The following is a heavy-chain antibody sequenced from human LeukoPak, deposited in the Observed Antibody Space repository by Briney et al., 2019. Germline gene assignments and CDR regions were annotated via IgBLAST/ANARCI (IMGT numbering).Heavy chain of an antibody. CDR1: GGSVSASY. CDR3: ATSRYRLAVAGTCGMDV. D-gene: IGHD6-19*01. CDR2: INHSGST. V-gene: IGHV4-34*01. Sequence: SETLSLTLAVYGGSVSASYWGWIRQPPGKGLEWMGEINHSGSTNYHPSLKRRVTTSVDTSKNQFSLKLSSVTAADTAVYYCATSRYRLAVAGTCGMDVWGQGTTVTVSS. J-gene: IGHJ6*02.